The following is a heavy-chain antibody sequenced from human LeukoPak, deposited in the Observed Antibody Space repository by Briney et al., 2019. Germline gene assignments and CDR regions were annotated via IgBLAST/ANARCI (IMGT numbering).Heavy chain of an antibody. CDR1: GYTFTGYY. D-gene: IGHD3-3*01. J-gene: IGHJ4*02. Sequence: ASVKVSCKASGYTFTGYYMHWVRQAPGQGLEWMGWINPNSGGTNYAQKFQVRVTMTRDTSISTAYMELSRLRSDDTAVYYCARDRGSGYLSDYWGQGTLVTVSS. V-gene: IGHV1-2*02. CDR3: ARDRGSGYLSDY. CDR2: INPNSGGT.